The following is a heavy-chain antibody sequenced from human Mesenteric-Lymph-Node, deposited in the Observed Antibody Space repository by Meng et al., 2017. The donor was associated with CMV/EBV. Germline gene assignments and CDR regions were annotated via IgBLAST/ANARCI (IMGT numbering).Heavy chain of an antibody. Sequence: GESLKISCVASGFNFDDYGMSWVRQAPGKGLEYVSVISSNGVSTYYADSVKGRFAISRDNSKNTVYLQMGSLRAEDMAVYYCARGFGGNLDYYYYGMDVWGQGTTVTVSS. CDR2: ISSNGVST. CDR1: GFNFDDYG. J-gene: IGHJ6*02. CDR3: ARGFGGNLDYYYYGMDV. V-gene: IGHV3-64*02. D-gene: IGHD4-23*01.